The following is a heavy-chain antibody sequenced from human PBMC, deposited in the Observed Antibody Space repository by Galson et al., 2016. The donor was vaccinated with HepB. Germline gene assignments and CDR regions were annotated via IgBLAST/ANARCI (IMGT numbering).Heavy chain of an antibody. D-gene: IGHD6-25*01. CDR1: GLTVSDNY. CDR2: IYSDGRR. CDR3: LSLYRSGY. J-gene: IGHJ4*02. Sequence: SLRLSCAVSGLTVSDNYVSWVRQAPGKGLEWVSIIYSDGRRVYADSVKGRFTISRDNFRNTLYLQMNILWGEDTAVYYCLSLYRSGYWGQGTLVTVSS. V-gene: IGHV3-53*01.